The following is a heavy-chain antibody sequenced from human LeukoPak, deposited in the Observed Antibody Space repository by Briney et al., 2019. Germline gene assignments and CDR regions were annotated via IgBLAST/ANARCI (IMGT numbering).Heavy chain of an antibody. Sequence: SQTLSLTCAISGDSVSSNSVTWNWIRRSPSRGLEWLGRTYYRSTWYNDYAVSVRGRITVNPDTSKNQFSLHLNSVTPENTAVYYCARRLTQYDCFDPWGQGILVTVSS. V-gene: IGHV6-1*01. J-gene: IGHJ5*02. D-gene: IGHD2-2*01. CDR2: TYYRSTWYN. CDR3: ARRLTQYDCFDP. CDR1: GDSVSSNSVT.